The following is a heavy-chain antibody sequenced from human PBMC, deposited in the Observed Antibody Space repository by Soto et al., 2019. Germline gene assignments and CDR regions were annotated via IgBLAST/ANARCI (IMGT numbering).Heavy chain of an antibody. CDR1: GGSISSSNW. CDR2: IYHGGST. J-gene: IGHJ4*02. CDR3: ARVLVGATTPDC. V-gene: IGHV4-4*02. Sequence: QVQLQESGPGLVKPSGTLSLTCAVSGGSISSSNWWSWVRQPPGKGLEWIGEIYHGGSTNYNPSRQSRVTISVYKSKNQFSLKLSSVAAADTAVYYCARVLVGATTPDCWGQGTLVTVSS. D-gene: IGHD1-26*01.